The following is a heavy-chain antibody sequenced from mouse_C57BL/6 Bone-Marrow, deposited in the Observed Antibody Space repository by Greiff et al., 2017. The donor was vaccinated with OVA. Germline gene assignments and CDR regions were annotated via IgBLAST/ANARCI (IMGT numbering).Heavy chain of an antibody. V-gene: IGHV14-4*01. CDR2: IDPESYDT. J-gene: IGHJ3*01. CDR1: GFNIKDDY. Sequence: VQLKESGAELVRPGASVKLSCTVSGFNIKDDYIHWVKQRPEQGLERIGWIDPESYDTEYASKFQGKATLPADTSSNTAYLQLSSLTSEDPAVYYCTKIAYWGQGTLVTVSA. CDR3: TKIAY.